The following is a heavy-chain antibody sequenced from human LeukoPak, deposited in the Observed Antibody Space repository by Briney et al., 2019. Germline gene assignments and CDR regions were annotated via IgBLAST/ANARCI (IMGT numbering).Heavy chain of an antibody. D-gene: IGHD6-19*01. J-gene: IGHJ4*02. CDR3: AKEPEYSSGWYFDY. Sequence: GGSLRLSCAASGFTFSSYGMRWVRQAPGKGLEWVAVISYDGSNKYYADSVKGRFTISRDNSKNTLYLQMNSLRAEDTAVYYCAKEPEYSSGWYFDYWGQGTLVTVSS. CDR2: ISYDGSNK. V-gene: IGHV3-30*18. CDR1: GFTFSSYG.